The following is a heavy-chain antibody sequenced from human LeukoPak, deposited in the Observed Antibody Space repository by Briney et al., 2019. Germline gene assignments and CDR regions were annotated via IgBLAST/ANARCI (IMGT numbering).Heavy chain of an antibody. V-gene: IGHV3-21*01. CDR1: GFTFSIHS. Sequence: PGGSLRLSCVASGFTFSIHSMHWVRQAPGKGLDWVSSIDGSCTYIYYEDSVRGRFTISRDNAKNSLYLQLNNLRAEDTSVYYCARLSGYCDNTRCHSYSDYWGQGTLVTVSS. CDR3: ARLSGYCDNTRCHSYSDY. CDR2: IDGSCTYI. J-gene: IGHJ4*02. D-gene: IGHD2-2*01.